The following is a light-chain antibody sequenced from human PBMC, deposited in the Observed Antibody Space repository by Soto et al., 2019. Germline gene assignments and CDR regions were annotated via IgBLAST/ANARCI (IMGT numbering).Light chain of an antibody. CDR1: QTISTY. V-gene: IGKV1-5*03. CDR3: QHYNTYTWT. J-gene: IGKJ1*01. CDR2: KAS. Sequence: DIQMTQSPSTLSASVGDRVTITCRASQTISTYLAWYQQKPGKAPKLLIYKASSLGSGVPSRFSGSGSETDFTLTISSLQPDDSATYYCQHYNTYTWTFGIGTKVDIK.